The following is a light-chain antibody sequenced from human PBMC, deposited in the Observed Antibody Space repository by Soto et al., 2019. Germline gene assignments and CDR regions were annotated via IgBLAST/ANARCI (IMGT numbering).Light chain of an antibody. CDR1: NIESRS. J-gene: IGLJ2*01. CDR2: YDS. Sequence: SYELTQPPPVSVAPGMTARITCGGDNIESRSVHWYQQKPGQAPLLVIYYDSDRPSGIPERFSGSNSGNTATLTISRVEAGDEADYYCQVWDVSSDHVVFGGGTKLTVL. CDR3: QVWDVSSDHVV. V-gene: IGLV3-21*04.